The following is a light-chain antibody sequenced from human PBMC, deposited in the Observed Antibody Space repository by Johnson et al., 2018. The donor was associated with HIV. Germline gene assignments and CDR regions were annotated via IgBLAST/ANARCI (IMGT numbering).Light chain of an antibody. V-gene: IGLV1-51*02. CDR3: KTWDSRLSVGHV. CDR1: SSNIGNND. Sequence: QPVLTQPPSVSAAPGQKVTISCSGSSSNIGNNDVSWYQHLPGTAPKLLIYENNKRPSGIPDRFSGSKSGTSATLGITGLQTGDEADYYCKTWDSRLSVGHVFGTGTKVTVL. CDR2: ENN. J-gene: IGLJ1*01.